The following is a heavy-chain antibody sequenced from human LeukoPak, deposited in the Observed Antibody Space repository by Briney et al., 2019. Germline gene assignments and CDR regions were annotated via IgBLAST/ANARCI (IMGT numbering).Heavy chain of an antibody. Sequence: GGSLRLSCATSGFTFSMSSMHWVRLAPGKGLEWMAGISFDGANKFSGDSVKGRFSISRDNSKNTLYLQMNSLRLDDMAVYFCARGRAGIAAAGFDYWGQGTLVTVSS. J-gene: IGHJ4*02. CDR1: GFTFSMSS. V-gene: IGHV3-30*04. CDR2: ISFDGANK. D-gene: IGHD6-13*01. CDR3: ARGRAGIAAAGFDY.